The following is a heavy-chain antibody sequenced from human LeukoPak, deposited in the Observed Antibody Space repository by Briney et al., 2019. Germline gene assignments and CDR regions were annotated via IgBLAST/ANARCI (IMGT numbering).Heavy chain of an antibody. D-gene: IGHD7-27*01. CDR3: VRHLTGGANYFDP. J-gene: IGHJ5*02. CDR2: INPNSGDT. CDR1: GHTFTGSY. V-gene: IGHV1-2*02. Sequence: ASVKVSCKASGHTFTGSYIHWVRQAPGQGPEWMGWINPNSGDTKYAQRFQGRVTMTWDTSITTAYMELSSLGSDDTAVYYCVRHLTGGANYFDPWGQGTLVTVSS.